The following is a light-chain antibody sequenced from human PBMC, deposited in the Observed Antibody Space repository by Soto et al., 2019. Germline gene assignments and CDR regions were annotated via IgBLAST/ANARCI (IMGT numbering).Light chain of an antibody. V-gene: IGLV1-40*01. CDR2: GNS. CDR3: QSYNSSLSGSYV. J-gene: IGLJ1*01. Sequence: QSALTQPPSVSGAPGQRVTISCTGSSSNIGAGYDVHWYQQLPGTAPKLLIYGNSNRPSGVPDRFSGSKSGTSASLAITGLQAEDEADYYFQSYNSSLSGSYVFGTGTRSPS. CDR1: SSNIGAGYD.